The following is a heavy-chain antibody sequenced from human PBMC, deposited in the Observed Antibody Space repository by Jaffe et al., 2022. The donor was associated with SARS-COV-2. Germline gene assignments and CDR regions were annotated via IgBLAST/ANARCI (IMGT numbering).Heavy chain of an antibody. CDR2: IYWDDDY. Sequence: QITLKESGPTLVKPTQTLTLTCTLSGVSLSSGPVGVGWVRQAPGKALEWLAVIYWDDDYRYNPDLKSRLAVMRDSSKNQVFLTVTNVDPMDTGTYFCAHEPFYYHESGYYSIAFDVWGQGTLVTVSS. J-gene: IGHJ3*01. V-gene: IGHV2-5*02. D-gene: IGHD3-22*01. CDR3: AHEPFYYHESGYYSIAFDV. CDR1: GVSLSSGPVG.